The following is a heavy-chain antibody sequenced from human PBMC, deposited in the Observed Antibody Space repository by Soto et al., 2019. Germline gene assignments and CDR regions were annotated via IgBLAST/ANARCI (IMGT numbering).Heavy chain of an antibody. CDR1: GFTFDSFG. Sequence: GGSLRLSCAASGFTFDSFGMTWVRQAPGKGLEWVSSISGSGTSTYYADSVKGRFTISRDNSKNTLYLQMNSLRAEDTAVYFCAGGQSYYYDSSVLNWGQGTLVTVSS. CDR2: ISGSGTST. D-gene: IGHD3-22*01. V-gene: IGHV3-23*01. J-gene: IGHJ4*03. CDR3: AGGQSYYYDSSVLN.